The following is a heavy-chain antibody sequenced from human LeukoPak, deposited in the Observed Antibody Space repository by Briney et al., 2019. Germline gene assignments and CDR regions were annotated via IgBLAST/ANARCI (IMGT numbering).Heavy chain of an antibody. CDR3: ARGTTRLAYYYMDV. V-gene: IGHV3-30*02. CDR2: IRFDGSNK. D-gene: IGHD1-26*01. Sequence: PGGSLRLSCAASGFTFSTYVIHWVRQAPGKGLEWVAFIRFDGSNKYFADSVKGRFTISRDNSKNTVYVLMNSLRPEDTAVYYCARGTTRLAYYYMDVWGKGTTVTVSS. CDR1: GFTFSTYV. J-gene: IGHJ6*03.